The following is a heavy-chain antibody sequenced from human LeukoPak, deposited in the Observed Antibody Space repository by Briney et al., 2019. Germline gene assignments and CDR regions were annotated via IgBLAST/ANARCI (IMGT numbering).Heavy chain of an antibody. CDR2: ISWDGGST. J-gene: IGHJ6*02. Sequence: GGSLRLSCAASGFTFDDYTMHWVRQAPGKGLEWVSLISWDGGSTYYADSVKGRFTISRDNSKNSLYLQMNSLRTEDTALYYCAKGDCSGGSCYSYVMDVWGQGTTVTVSS. V-gene: IGHV3-43*01. CDR3: AKGDCSGGSCYSYVMDV. D-gene: IGHD2-15*01. CDR1: GFTFDDYT.